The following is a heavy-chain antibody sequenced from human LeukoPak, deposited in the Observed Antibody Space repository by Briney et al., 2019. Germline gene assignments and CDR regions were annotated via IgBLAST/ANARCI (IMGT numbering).Heavy chain of an antibody. CDR1: GGTFSSYA. Sequence: GSSVKVSCKASGGTFSSYAISWVRQAPGQGLEWMGRIIPTLGIANYAQKFQGRVTITADKSTSTAYMELSSLRSEDTAVYYCARDLGFEVRDISNWFDPWGQGTLVTVSS. CDR3: ARDLGFEVRDISNWFDP. D-gene: IGHD3-10*01. J-gene: IGHJ5*02. CDR2: IIPTLGIA. V-gene: IGHV1-69*04.